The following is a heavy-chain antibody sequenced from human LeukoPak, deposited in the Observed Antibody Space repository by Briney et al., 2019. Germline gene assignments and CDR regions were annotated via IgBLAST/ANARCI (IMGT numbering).Heavy chain of an antibody. J-gene: IGHJ4*02. CDR2: INAGNGNT. Sequence: ASVKVSCKASGYTFTSYAMHWVRQAPGQRLEWMGWINAGNGNTKSSQKFQGRVTMTRDTSTSTFYMELSSLRSEDTAVYYCAREIAMAGKTFDNWGQGTLVTVSS. D-gene: IGHD6-19*01. CDR1: GYTFTSYA. CDR3: AREIAMAGKTFDN. V-gene: IGHV1-3*01.